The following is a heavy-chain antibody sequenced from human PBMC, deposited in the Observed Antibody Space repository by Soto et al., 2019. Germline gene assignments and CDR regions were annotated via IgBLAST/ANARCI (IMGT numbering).Heavy chain of an antibody. V-gene: IGHV4-31*03. CDR2: IYYSGST. Sequence: SETLSLTCTVSGGSISSGGYYWSWIRQHPGKGLEWIGYIYYSGSTYYNPSLKSRVTISVDTSKNQFSLKLSSVTAADTAVYFCAREGFPRRYYFDYWGQGALVTVSS. J-gene: IGHJ4*02. CDR1: GGSISSGGYY. CDR3: AREGFPRRYYFDY.